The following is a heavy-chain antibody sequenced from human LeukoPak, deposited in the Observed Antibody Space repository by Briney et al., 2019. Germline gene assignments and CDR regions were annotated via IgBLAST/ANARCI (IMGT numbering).Heavy chain of an antibody. D-gene: IGHD3-10*01. CDR2: ISYDGSNK. CDR1: GFTFSSYG. CDR3: AKDRDPGFGSGTWVYYYYGMDV. Sequence: PGGSLRLSCAASGFTFSSYGMHWVRQAPGKGLEWVAVISYDGSNKYYADSVKGRFTISRDNSKNTLYLQMNSLRAEDTAVYYCAKDRDPGFGSGTWVYYYYGMDVWGQGTTVTVSS. J-gene: IGHJ6*02. V-gene: IGHV3-30*18.